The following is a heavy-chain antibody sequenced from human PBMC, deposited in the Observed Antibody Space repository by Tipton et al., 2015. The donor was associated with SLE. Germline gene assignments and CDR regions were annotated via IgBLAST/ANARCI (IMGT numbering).Heavy chain of an antibody. J-gene: IGHJ4*02. CDR1: GFTVSSNY. V-gene: IGHV3-53*01. CDR3: AKDPSVTGGVCCYYFDY. CDR2: IYSGGST. D-gene: IGHD2-8*02. Sequence: GSLRLSCAASGFTVSSNYMSWVRQAPGKGLEWVSLIYSGGSTYYADSVKGRFTISRDNSKNTLYLQMNSLRAEDTAVYYCAKDPSVTGGVCCYYFDYWGQGALVTVSS.